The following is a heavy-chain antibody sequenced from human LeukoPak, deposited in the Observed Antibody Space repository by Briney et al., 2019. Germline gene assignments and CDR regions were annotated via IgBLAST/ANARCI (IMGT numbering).Heavy chain of an antibody. CDR2: IRSKAYGGTT. CDR3: TIQVPAYDFWSGYYINPSAVSSRAVTDY. J-gene: IGHJ4*02. D-gene: IGHD3-3*01. Sequence: GGSLRLSCTASRFTSGDYAMSWFRQAPGKGLEWVGFIRSKAYGGTTEYAASVKGRLTISRDASKSTAYLQMNSLKTEDTAVYYCTIQVPAYDFWSGYYINPSAVSSRAVTDYWGQGTLVTVSS. CDR1: RFTSGDYA. V-gene: IGHV3-49*03.